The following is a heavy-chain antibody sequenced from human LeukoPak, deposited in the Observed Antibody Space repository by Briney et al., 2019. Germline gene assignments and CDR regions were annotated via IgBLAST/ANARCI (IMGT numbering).Heavy chain of an antibody. V-gene: IGHV3-30*02. J-gene: IGHJ5*02. D-gene: IGHD1-26*01. CDR3: ARVQRASGVDP. CDR1: GLTFSTYS. CDR2: IHYDGGNK. Sequence: PGGSLRLSCTASGLTFSTYSMHWVRQAPGKGLEWVAYIHYDGGNKDYADSVKGRFTISRDNAKNSLYLQMNSLRAEDTAVYYCARVQRASGVDPWGQGTLVTVSS.